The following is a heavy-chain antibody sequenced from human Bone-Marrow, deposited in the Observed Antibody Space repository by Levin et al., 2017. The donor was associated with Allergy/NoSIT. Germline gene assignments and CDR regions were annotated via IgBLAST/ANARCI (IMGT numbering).Heavy chain of an antibody. CDR1: GNTISVFY. J-gene: IGHJ4*02. Sequence: ASVKVSCKTFGNTISVFYIHWVRQAPGQGLEWMGVINPSGDATSYAQTFEGRVTMTTDTSTGTFYMDLSGLRSEDTAVYFCARGAVNWDLDFWGQGTLVSVSS. D-gene: IGHD1-1*01. CDR3: ARGAVNWDLDF. V-gene: IGHV1-46*03. CDR2: INPSGDAT.